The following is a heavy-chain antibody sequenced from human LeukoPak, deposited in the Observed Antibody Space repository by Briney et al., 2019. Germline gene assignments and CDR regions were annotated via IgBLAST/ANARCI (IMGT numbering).Heavy chain of an antibody. D-gene: IGHD3-10*01. CDR2: IYYSGRT. CDR3: ARSLGELFDY. V-gene: IGHV4-30-4*01. Sequence: SQTLCLSCTVSGGSISSGDYYSSWSRQPPGKGLEWLGYIYYSGRTYYNPSLKSRVTISVDPSKNLFSLKLSSVTAADTAVYYCARSLGELFDYWGQGTLVTVSS. CDR1: GGSISSGDYY. J-gene: IGHJ4*02.